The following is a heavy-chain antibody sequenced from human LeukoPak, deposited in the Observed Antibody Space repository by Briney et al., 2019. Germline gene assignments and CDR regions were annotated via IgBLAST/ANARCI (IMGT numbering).Heavy chain of an antibody. J-gene: IGHJ6*03. CDR1: GYTFTDYY. CDR3: ATVGSGYCSSTSCYMGVGYYYYYMDV. CDR2: VDPEDGET. V-gene: IGHV1-69-2*01. D-gene: IGHD2-2*02. Sequence: GASVEVSCKASGYTFTDYYMHWVQQAPGKGLEWMGRVDPEDGETIYAEKFQGRVTITADTSTDTAYMELSSLRSEDTAVYYCATVGSGYCSSTSCYMGVGYYYYYMDVWGKGTTVTVSS.